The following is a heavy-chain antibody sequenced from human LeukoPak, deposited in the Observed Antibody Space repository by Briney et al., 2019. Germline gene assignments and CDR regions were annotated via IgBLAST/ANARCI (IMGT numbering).Heavy chain of an antibody. J-gene: IGHJ6*02. CDR1: GGSISSYY. V-gene: IGHV4-59*08. D-gene: IGHD3-3*01. Sequence: SETLSLTCTVSGGSISSYYRSWIRQPPGKGLEWIGYIYYSGSTNYNPSLKSRVTISVDTSKNQFSLKLSSVTAADTAVYYCARLPPPYYDFWSGYPYGMDVWGQGTTVTVSS. CDR3: ARLPPPYYDFWSGYPYGMDV. CDR2: IYYSGST.